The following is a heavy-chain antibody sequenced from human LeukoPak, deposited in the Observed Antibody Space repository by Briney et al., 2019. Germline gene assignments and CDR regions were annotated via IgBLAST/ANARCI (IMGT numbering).Heavy chain of an antibody. J-gene: IGHJ4*02. V-gene: IGHV3-23*01. Sequence: GGSLRLSCAVSGVTLSNYGMSWVRQAPGEGMEWVAGISGSGGKPNYAPSVKGRFTISTDNPKNTLYLQINSLRAEDTALYFFAKRGVVIRVILVGFHKEAYYFDSWGQGALVTVSS. CDR3: AKRGVVIRVILVGFHKEAYYFDS. CDR2: ISGSGGKP. CDR1: GVTLSNYG. D-gene: IGHD3-10*01.